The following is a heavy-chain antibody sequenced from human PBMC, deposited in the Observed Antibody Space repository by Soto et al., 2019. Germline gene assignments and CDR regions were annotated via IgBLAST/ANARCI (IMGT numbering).Heavy chain of an antibody. J-gene: IGHJ6*02. D-gene: IGHD3-3*01. CDR3: ARAPVTTYPPYYYYGMDV. Sequence: ASVKVSCKASGGTFSSYAISWVRQAPGQGLEWMGGIIPIFGTANYAQKFQGRVTITADESTSTAYMELSSLRSEDTAVYYCARAPVTTYPPYYYYGMDVWGQGTTVTVSS. CDR2: IIPIFGTA. V-gene: IGHV1-69*13. CDR1: GGTFSSYA.